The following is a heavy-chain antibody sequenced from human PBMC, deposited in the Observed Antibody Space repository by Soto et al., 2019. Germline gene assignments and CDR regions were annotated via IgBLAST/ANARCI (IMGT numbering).Heavy chain of an antibody. Sequence: EVQLLESGGGLVKPGGSLRLSCAASGFTFSKYAMSWVRLAPGKGLEWVSSISANGGITDYADSVKGGFTISRDNFQNILSLQMDSLRGDDTALYFCAKDKYTDSVRKVWFFDYWGRGTLVTVSS. V-gene: IGHV3-23*01. CDR3: AKDKYTDSVRKVWFFDY. D-gene: IGHD2-15*01. J-gene: IGHJ2*01. CDR1: GFTFSKYA. CDR2: ISANGGIT.